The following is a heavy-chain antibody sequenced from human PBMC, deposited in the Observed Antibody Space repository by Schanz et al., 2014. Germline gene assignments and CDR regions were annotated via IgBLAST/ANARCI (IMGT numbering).Heavy chain of an antibody. V-gene: IGHV3-48*01. CDR1: GFSFSSYT. Sequence: EVQLLESGGGLVQPGGSLRLSCAASGFSFSSYTMSWVRQAPGKGLEWISYISFSGNTIYYADSVKGRFTISRDNAKNSVFLQMNRLRAEDTAVYYCAREDCSATSCYFRYWGQGTLVTVSS. CDR3: AREDCSATSCYFRY. D-gene: IGHD2-21*01. CDR2: ISFSGNTI. J-gene: IGHJ4*02.